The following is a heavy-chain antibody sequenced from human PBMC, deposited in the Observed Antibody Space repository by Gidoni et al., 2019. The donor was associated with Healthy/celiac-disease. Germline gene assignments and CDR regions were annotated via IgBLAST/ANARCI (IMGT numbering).Heavy chain of an antibody. CDR3: AREMRTMVRGVIIKGHSWVDY. CDR1: GFTFSSYS. V-gene: IGHV3-48*01. CDR2: ISSSSSTL. Sequence: EVQLVESGGGLVQPGGSLRLSCAASGFTFSSYSLNWVRQAPGKGLEWVSYISSSSSTLYYADSVKGRFTISRDNAKNSLYLQMNSLRAEDTAVYYCAREMRTMVRGVIIKGHSWVDYWGQGTLVTVSS. J-gene: IGHJ4*02. D-gene: IGHD3-10*01.